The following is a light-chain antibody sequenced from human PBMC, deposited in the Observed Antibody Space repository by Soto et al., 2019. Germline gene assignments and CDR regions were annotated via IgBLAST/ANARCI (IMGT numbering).Light chain of an antibody. J-gene: IGKJ2*01. V-gene: IGKV1-27*01. Sequence: EIQMTQSPSSLSASVGDRVTITCRASQGISNYLAWYQQKPGKVPKLLIYAASTLQSVVPSRFSGSGSGTDFTLTISSLQPEDVATYYFQKYNSAPYTFGQGTKLAIK. CDR3: QKYNSAPYT. CDR1: QGISNY. CDR2: AAS.